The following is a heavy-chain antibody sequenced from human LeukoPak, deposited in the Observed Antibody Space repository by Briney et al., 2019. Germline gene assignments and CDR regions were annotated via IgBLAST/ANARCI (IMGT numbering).Heavy chain of an antibody. CDR1: GGSISSYY. Sequence: SETLSLTCTVSGGSISSYYWSWIRQPPGKGLEWIGYIYYSGSTNYNPSLKSRVTISVDTSKNQFSLKLSSVTAADTAVYYCAREVSYWFDPWGQGTLVTVSS. D-gene: IGHD2-2*01. CDR2: IYYSGST. V-gene: IGHV4-59*01. CDR3: AREVSYWFDP. J-gene: IGHJ5*02.